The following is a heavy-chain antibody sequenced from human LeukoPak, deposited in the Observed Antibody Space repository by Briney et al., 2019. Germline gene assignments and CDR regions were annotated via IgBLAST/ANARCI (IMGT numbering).Heavy chain of an antibody. D-gene: IGHD3-22*01. V-gene: IGHV4-30-4*01. Sequence: SETLSLTCTVSGGPISSGDYYWSWIRQPPGKGLEWIGYIYYSGSTYYNPSLKSRVTISVDTSKNQFSLKLSSVTAADTAVYYCASSYYYDSSAYFDYWGQGTLVTVSS. J-gene: IGHJ4*02. CDR3: ASSYYYDSSAYFDY. CDR2: IYYSGST. CDR1: GGPISSGDYY.